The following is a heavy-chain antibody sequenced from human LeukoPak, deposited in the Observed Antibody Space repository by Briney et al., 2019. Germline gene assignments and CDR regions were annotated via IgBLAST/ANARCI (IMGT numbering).Heavy chain of an antibody. V-gene: IGHV4-39*07. Sequence: SETLSLTCTVSGGSISSSSYYWGWIRQPPGKGLEWIGSIYYSGSTNYNPSLKSRVTISVDTSKNQFSLKLSSVTAADTAVYYCASLYYDSSGGAFDIWGQGTMVTVSS. CDR1: GGSISSSSYY. CDR3: ASLYYDSSGGAFDI. J-gene: IGHJ3*02. CDR2: IYYSGST. D-gene: IGHD3-22*01.